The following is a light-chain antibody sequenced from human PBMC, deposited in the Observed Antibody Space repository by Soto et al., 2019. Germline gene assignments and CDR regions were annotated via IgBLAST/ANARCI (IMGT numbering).Light chain of an antibody. CDR3: QQYETDPLT. CDR1: QSVGRDY. Sequence: EIVLTQSPGTLSLSPGDRATLSCRASQSVGRDYLAWFQHKGGQAPRLLVHGASNRATGIPDRFSGSGSGTDFTLIISRLEPEDFAVYYCQQYETDPLTFGGGTKVEI. J-gene: IGKJ4*01. V-gene: IGKV3-20*01. CDR2: GAS.